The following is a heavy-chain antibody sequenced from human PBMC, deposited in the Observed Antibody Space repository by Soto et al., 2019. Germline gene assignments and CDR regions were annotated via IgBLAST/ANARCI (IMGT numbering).Heavy chain of an antibody. Sequence: GGSLRLSCAASGFIFSPYGIHWVRQGPGKGLEWVALIRNDGSDKYYAESVTGRFTISRDNSKNTVYLQMNSLRAEDTALYFCARAPRMAPFDIWGQGTMVTVSS. J-gene: IGHJ3*02. CDR2: IRNDGSDK. CDR3: ARAPRMAPFDI. V-gene: IGHV3-33*01. CDR1: GFIFSPYG.